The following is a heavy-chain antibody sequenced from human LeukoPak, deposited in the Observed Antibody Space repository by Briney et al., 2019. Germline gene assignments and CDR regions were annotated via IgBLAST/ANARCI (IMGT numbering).Heavy chain of an antibody. D-gene: IGHD3-3*01. V-gene: IGHV4-4*07. CDR2: IYTSGST. J-gene: IGHJ5*02. CDR3: ARDSGYDFWSGYYNWFDP. Sequence: SETLSLTCTVSGGSISSYYWSWIRQPAGKGLEWIGRIYTSGSTNYNPSLKSRVTMSVDTSKNQFSLKLSSVTAADTAVYYCARDSGYDFWSGYYNWFDPWGQGTLVTVSS. CDR1: GGSISSYY.